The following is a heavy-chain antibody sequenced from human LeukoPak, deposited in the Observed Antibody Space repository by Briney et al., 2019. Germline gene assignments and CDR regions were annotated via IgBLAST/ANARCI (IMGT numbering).Heavy chain of an antibody. CDR3: ARDSARVGYCSGGSCSGWGY. V-gene: IGHV3-11*06. Sequence: PGGSLRLSRAASGFTFSDYYMSWIRQAPGKGLEWVSYISSSGAFTTYADSVKGRFTISRDNAKNSLYLQMNSLRTEDTAVYYCARDSARVGYCSGGSCSGWGYWGQGTLVTVSS. CDR1: GFTFSDYY. D-gene: IGHD2-15*01. CDR2: ISSSGAFT. J-gene: IGHJ4*02.